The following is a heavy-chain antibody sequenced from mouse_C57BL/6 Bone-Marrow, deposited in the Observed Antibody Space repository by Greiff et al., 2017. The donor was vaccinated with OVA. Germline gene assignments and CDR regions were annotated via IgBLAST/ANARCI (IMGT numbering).Heavy chain of an antibody. J-gene: IGHJ4*01. CDR1: GYTFTDYE. D-gene: IGHD2-9*01. CDR2: IDPETGGT. Sequence: VQLQQSGAELVRPGASVTLSCKASGYTFTDYEMHWVKQTPVHGLEWIGAIDPETGGTAYNQKFKGKAILTADKSSSPAYMELRSLTSEDSAVYYCTRSSYYGYDDYAMDYWGQGTSVTVSS. CDR3: TRSSYYGYDDYAMDY. V-gene: IGHV1-15*01.